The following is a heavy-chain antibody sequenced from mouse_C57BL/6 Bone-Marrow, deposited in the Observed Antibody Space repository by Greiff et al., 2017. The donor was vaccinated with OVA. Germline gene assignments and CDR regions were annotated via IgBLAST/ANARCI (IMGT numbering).Heavy chain of an antibody. Sequence: VQLQQSGPELVKPGASVKMSCKASGYTFTDYNMHWVKQSHGKSLEWIGYINPNNGGTSYNQKFKGKATLTVNKSSSTAYMELRSLTSEDSAVYYCANSTVPRYYFVYWGQGTTLTVSS. CDR3: ANSTVPRYYFVY. J-gene: IGHJ2*01. V-gene: IGHV1-22*01. CDR2: INPNNGGT. CDR1: GYTFTDYN. D-gene: IGHD1-1*01.